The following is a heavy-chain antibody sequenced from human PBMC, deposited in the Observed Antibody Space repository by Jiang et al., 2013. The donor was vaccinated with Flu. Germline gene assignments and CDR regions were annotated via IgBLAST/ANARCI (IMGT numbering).Heavy chain of an antibody. CDR3: ARISKISRLPNWYFDL. CDR1: GFSLSTSGMC. Sequence: VNPTQTLTLTCTFSGFSLSTSGMCVSWIRQPPGKALEWLARIDWDDDKYYSTSLKTRLTISKDTSKNQVVLTMTNMDPVDTATYYCARISKISRLPNWYFDLWAVAPWSLSPQ. J-gene: IGHJ2*01. V-gene: IGHV2-70*11. D-gene: IGHD3-16*01. CDR2: IDWDDDK.